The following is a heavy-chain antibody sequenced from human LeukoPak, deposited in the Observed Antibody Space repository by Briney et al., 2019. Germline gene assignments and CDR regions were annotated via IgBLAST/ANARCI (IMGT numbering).Heavy chain of an antibody. J-gene: IGHJ4*02. Sequence: GGSLRLSCVASGFTFSNYAMSWVRQAPVKGLEWVSAIRGSGGSTYYADPVKGRFTISRDNSKNTLYLQMNSLRAEDTALYYCAKDWDDYGDYLPLDYWGQGTLVTVSS. V-gene: IGHV3-23*01. D-gene: IGHD4-17*01. CDR3: AKDWDDYGDYLPLDY. CDR1: GFTFSNYA. CDR2: IRGSGGST.